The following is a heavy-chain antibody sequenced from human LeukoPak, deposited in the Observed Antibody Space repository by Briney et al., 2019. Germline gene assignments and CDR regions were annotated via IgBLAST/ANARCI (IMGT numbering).Heavy chain of an antibody. CDR2: IYYSGST. CDR1: GGSFSGYY. V-gene: IGHV4-59*08. CDR3: ARQYSSGWVADAFDI. D-gene: IGHD6-19*01. Sequence: SETLSLTCAVYGGSFSGYYWSWIRQPPGKGLEWIGYIYYSGSTNYNPSLKSRVTISVDTSKNQFSLKLSSVTAADTAVYYCARQYSSGWVADAFDIWGQGTMVTVSS. J-gene: IGHJ3*02.